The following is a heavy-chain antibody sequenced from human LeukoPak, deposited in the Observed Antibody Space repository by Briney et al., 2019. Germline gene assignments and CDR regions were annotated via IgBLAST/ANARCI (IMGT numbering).Heavy chain of an antibody. CDR3: AFQPGYCSSTSCYAIDY. J-gene: IGHJ4*02. CDR2: ISGSGGST. CDR1: GFTFSSYG. Sequence: GGSLRLSCAASGFTFSSYGMSWVRQAPGKGLEWVSAISGSGGSTYYADSVKGRFTISRDNSKNTLYLQMNSLRAEDTAVYYCAFQPGYCSSTSCYAIDYWGQGTLVTVSS. V-gene: IGHV3-23*01. D-gene: IGHD2-2*01.